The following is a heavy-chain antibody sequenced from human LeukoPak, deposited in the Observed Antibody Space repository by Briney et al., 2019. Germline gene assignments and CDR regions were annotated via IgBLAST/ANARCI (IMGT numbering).Heavy chain of an antibody. D-gene: IGHD5-12*01. J-gene: IGHJ4*02. CDR1: GFTFSSYW. Sequence: PGGSLRLSCAASGFTFSSYWMSWVRQAPGKGLEWVANIKQDGTEKYYVDSVKGRFTISRDNTRNSLYLQMNSLRAEDTGVYYCAKSRGYDQYYFDYWGQGTLVTVSS. V-gene: IGHV3-7*01. CDR2: IKQDGTEK. CDR3: AKSRGYDQYYFDY.